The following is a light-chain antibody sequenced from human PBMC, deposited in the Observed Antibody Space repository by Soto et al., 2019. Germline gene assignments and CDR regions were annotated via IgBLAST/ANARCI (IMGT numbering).Light chain of an antibody. V-gene: IGLV2-18*02. J-gene: IGLJ2*01. CDR1: SSDVGYYNR. Sequence: QSALTQPPSVSGSPGQSVTISCTGTSSDVGYYNRVSWYQQPPGTAPKLMVFEVSNRPSGVPDRFSGSKSGNTASLTISGLQAEDEADYYCSSYTTSSTVVFGGGTKVTVL. CDR2: EVS. CDR3: SSYTTSSTVV.